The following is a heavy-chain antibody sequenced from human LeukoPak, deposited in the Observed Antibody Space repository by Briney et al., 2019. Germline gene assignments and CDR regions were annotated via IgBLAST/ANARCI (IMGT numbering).Heavy chain of an antibody. CDR1: GFTFSSYA. V-gene: IGHV3-30-3*01. Sequence: PGRSLRLSCAASGFTFSSYAMHWVRQAPGKGLEWVAVISYDGSNKYYADSVKGRFTVSRDNSKNTLYLQLNSLGAEDTAMYYCARYSGIIKTFDYWGQGTLVTVSS. CDR2: ISYDGSNK. D-gene: IGHD1-26*01. CDR3: ARYSGIIKTFDY. J-gene: IGHJ4*02.